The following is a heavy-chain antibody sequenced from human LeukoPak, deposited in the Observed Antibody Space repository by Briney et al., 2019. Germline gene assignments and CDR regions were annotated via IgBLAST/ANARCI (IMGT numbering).Heavy chain of an antibody. J-gene: IGHJ4*02. CDR1: GGSISSYY. V-gene: IGHV4-59*12. D-gene: IGHD4-11*01. CDR2: IYYSGST. CDR3: ARGGHSNHDPFDY. Sequence: SETLSLTCTVSGGSISSYYWSWIRQPPGKGLEWIGYIYYSGSTNYNPSLKSRVTISVDTSRGRFSLKVTSVTAADTAVYYCARGGHSNHDPFDYWGQGTLVTVSS.